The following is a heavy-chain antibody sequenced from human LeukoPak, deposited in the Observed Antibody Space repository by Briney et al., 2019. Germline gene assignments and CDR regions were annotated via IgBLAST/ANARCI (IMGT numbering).Heavy chain of an antibody. J-gene: IGHJ4*02. Sequence: GGSLRLSCAASGFTVSSNYMSWVRQAPGKGLEWVSVIYSGSSTYYADSVKGRFTISRDNSKNTLYLQMNSLRAEDTAVYYCAGGSSSYPFDYWGQGTLVTVSS. CDR3: AGGSSSYPFDY. CDR2: IYSGSST. V-gene: IGHV3-66*01. D-gene: IGHD6-6*01. CDR1: GFTVSSNY.